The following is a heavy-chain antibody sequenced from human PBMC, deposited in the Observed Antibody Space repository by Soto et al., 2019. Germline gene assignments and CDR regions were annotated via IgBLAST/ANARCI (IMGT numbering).Heavy chain of an antibody. V-gene: IGHV4-31*03. CDR1: GGSISSGGYY. CDR2: IYYSGST. D-gene: IGHD3-10*01. Sequence: SETLSLTCTVSGGSISSGGYYWRWIRQHPGKGLEWIGYIYYSGSTYYNPSLKSRVTISVDTSKNQFSLNLRSVTAADTAVYYCASMGYHYGSGSYPLDYWGQGTLVTVS. CDR3: ASMGYHYGSGSYPLDY. J-gene: IGHJ4*02.